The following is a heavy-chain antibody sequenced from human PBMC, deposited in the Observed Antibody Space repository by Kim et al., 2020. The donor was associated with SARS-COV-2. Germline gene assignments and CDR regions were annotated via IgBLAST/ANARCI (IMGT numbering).Heavy chain of an antibody. V-gene: IGHV3-9*01. D-gene: IGHD3-16*02. Sequence: GGSLRLSCAVSGVTFDDYAMHWVRQVPGKGLEWVSGISWKTGSIDYADSVKGRFTVSRDNAKNALYLQMNSLRAEDTALYYCAKDRRITFGGVIDAWGQGTLVTVSS. CDR1: GVTFDDYA. CDR2: ISWKTGSI. CDR3: AKDRRITFGGVIDA. J-gene: IGHJ5*02.